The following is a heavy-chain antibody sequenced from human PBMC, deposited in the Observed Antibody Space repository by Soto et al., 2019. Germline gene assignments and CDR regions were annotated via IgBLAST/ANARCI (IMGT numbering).Heavy chain of an antibody. CDR2: IIPIFGTA. J-gene: IGHJ6*02. CDR3: AKSLAAAGPGDSYYYYGMDV. Sequence: SVKVSCKASGGTFSSYAISWVRQAPGQGLEWMGGIIPIFGTANYAQKFQGRVTITADESTSTAYMELSSLRSEDTAVYYCAKSLAAAGPGDSYYYYGMDVWGQGTTVTVSS. V-gene: IGHV1-69*13. CDR1: GGTFSSYA. D-gene: IGHD6-13*01.